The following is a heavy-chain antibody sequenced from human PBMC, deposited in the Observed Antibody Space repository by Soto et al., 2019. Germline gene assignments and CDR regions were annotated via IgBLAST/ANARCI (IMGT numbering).Heavy chain of an antibody. CDR1: GFTLSGYA. D-gene: IGHD6-6*01. V-gene: IGHV3-64*01. Sequence: ESGGGLAQPGGSLRLSCAASGFTLSGYAMDWVRQAPGKGLGYVSGISSNGVGTYYANSVQGRFTISRDNSKNTVYLQMGSLRPEDMAVYYCARRARPDFYYMDVWGKGTTVTVSS. J-gene: IGHJ6*03. CDR3: ARRARPDFYYMDV. CDR2: ISSNGVGT.